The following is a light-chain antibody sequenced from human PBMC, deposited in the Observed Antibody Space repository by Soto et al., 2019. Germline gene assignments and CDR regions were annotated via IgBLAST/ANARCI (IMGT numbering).Light chain of an antibody. CDR2: GAS. Sequence: IQLTQSPSSLSASVGDRVTITCRASQGISSYLAWNQQKPGKAPKLLIYGASTLEGGVPFRFSGSGSGTDFTLTISSLQPEDFATYYCQQLNTYPITFGQGTRLEI. V-gene: IGKV1-9*01. J-gene: IGKJ5*01. CDR1: QGISSY. CDR3: QQLNTYPIT.